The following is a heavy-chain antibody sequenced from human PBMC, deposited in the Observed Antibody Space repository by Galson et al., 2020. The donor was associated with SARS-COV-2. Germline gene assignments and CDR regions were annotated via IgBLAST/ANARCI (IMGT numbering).Heavy chain of an antibody. J-gene: IGHJ3*02. CDR2: ISGSGRST. D-gene: IGHD3-22*01. CDR3: AKELSRSGYWENGFDI. CDR1: GDNFGSFA. V-gene: IGHV3-23*01. Sequence: GGSLRLSCEGSGDNFGSFAMNWVRQAPGKGLEWVSGISGSGRSTYYADSLKGRFTISRDNPKNTLFLEMNSLRVEDTAVYYCAKELSRSGYWENGFDIWGQGTVVTVSS.